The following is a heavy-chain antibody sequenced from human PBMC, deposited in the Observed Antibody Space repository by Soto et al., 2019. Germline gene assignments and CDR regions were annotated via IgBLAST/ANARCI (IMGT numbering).Heavy chain of an antibody. CDR1: GFSLSTSGMC. J-gene: IGHJ6*02. D-gene: IGHD3-10*01. V-gene: IGHV2-70*01. CDR2: IDWDDDK. Sequence: SGPTLVNPTQTLTLTCTFSGFSLSTSGMCVSWIRQPPGKALEWLALIDWDDDKYYSTSLKTRLTISKDTSKNQVVLTMTNMDPVDTATYYCARIPGTGLWFGELQPHYYYYGMDGWGQGTKVTVSS. CDR3: ARIPGTGLWFGELQPHYYYYGMDG.